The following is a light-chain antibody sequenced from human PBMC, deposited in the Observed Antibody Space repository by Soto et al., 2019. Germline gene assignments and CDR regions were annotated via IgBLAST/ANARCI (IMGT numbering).Light chain of an antibody. V-gene: IGKV1-8*01. J-gene: IGKJ4*01. CDR2: AAS. CDR1: QGISSY. Sequence: IQMTQSPSSLSASTGDRVTITCRAGQGISSYLAWYQQKPGKAPKLLIYAASTLQSGVPSRFSGSGSGTDFTLTISCLQSEDFATYYCQQYYSYPLTFGGGTKV. CDR3: QQYYSYPLT.